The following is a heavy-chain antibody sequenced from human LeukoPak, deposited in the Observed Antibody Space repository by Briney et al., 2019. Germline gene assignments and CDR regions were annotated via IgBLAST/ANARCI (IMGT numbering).Heavy chain of an antibody. J-gene: IGHJ6*03. D-gene: IGHD1-26*01. CDR1: GFTFSSYG. CDR3: ARGSGSYYYYYMDV. CDR2: IRYDGSEQ. Sequence: GGSLRLSCAASGFTFSSYGMHWVRQAPGKGLEWIAYIRYDGSEQNYADSVKGRFTISRDNAKNSLYLQMNSLRAEDTAVYYCARGSGSYYYYYMDVWGKGTTVTISS. V-gene: IGHV3-30*12.